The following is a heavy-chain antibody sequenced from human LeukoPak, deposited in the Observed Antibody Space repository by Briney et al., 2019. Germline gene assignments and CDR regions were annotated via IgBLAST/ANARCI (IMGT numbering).Heavy chain of an antibody. Sequence: GGSLRLSCAASGFTFSSYAMSWVRQAPGKGLEWVSAISGSGGSTYYADSGKGRFTISRDNSKNTLYLQMNSLRAEDKAVSYCEKAASPIVVVPAAIYFDYWGQGTLVTVSS. CDR1: GFTFSSYA. CDR3: EKAASPIVVVPAAIYFDY. V-gene: IGHV3-23*01. D-gene: IGHD2-2*01. J-gene: IGHJ4*02. CDR2: ISGSGGST.